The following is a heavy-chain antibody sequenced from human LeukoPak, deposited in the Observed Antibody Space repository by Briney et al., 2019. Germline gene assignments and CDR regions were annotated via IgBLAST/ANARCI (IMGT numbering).Heavy chain of an antibody. CDR1: GGSISSYY. Sequence: SETLSLTCTVSGGSISSYYWSWIRQPPGKGLEWIGYIYYSGSTNYNPSLKSRVTISVDTSKNQFSLRLSSVTAADTAVYYCASYSSTYSKAFDYWGQGSLVNVSS. J-gene: IGHJ4*02. D-gene: IGHD3-22*01. CDR3: ASYSSTYSKAFDY. CDR2: IYYSGST. V-gene: IGHV4-59*12.